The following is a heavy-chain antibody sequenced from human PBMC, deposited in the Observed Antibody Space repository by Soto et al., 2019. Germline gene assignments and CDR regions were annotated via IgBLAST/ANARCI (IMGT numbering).Heavy chain of an antibody. Sequence: EVQLVESGGGLVQPGGSLKLSCAASGFTFSGSAMHWVRQASGKGLEWVGRISSKANSYATAYAASVQGRFTISRDDSKNTAYLQMNSLKTEDTTVYYCTRQGDYYGSGSEWKLLDYWGQGTLVTVS. CDR2: ISSKANSYAT. CDR3: TRQGDYYGSGSEWKLLDY. J-gene: IGHJ4*02. V-gene: IGHV3-73*02. D-gene: IGHD3-10*01. CDR1: GFTFSGSA.